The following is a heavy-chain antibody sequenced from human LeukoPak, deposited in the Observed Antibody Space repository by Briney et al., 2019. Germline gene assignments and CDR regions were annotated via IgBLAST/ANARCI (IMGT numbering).Heavy chain of an antibody. CDR1: GGTFSSYA. V-gene: IGHV1-69*06. D-gene: IGHD3-22*01. J-gene: IGHJ4*02. CDR3: ARYYYDSSGYCFDY. Sequence: ASVKVSCKASGGTFSSYAISWVRQAPGQGLEWMGGIIPIFGTANYAQKFQGRVTITADKSTSTVYMELSSLRSEDTAVYYCARYYYDSSGYCFDYWGQGTLVTVSS. CDR2: IIPIFGTA.